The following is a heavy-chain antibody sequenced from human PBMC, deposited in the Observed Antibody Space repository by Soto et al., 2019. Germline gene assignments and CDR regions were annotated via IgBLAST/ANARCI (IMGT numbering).Heavy chain of an antibody. CDR3: ARDGANFVYYSYGMDV. Sequence: VSVKVSCKASGYTFTGYYMHWVRQAPGQGLQWMGWINPNSGGTNYAQKFQGRVTMTRNTSISTAYMEQSRLRSDDTAVYYCARDGANFVYYSYGMDVWGQGTTVTVSS. D-gene: IGHD2-8*01. CDR2: INPNSGGT. CDR1: GYTFTGYY. V-gene: IGHV1-2*02. J-gene: IGHJ6*02.